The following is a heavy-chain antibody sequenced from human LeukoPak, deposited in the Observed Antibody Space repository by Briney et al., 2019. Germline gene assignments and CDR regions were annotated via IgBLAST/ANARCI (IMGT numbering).Heavy chain of an antibody. CDR1: GYIFTNYG. D-gene: IGHD6-13*01. CDR3: WIAAAGRDFDY. CDR2: INPSDGST. V-gene: IGHV1-46*01. J-gene: IGHJ4*02. Sequence: ASVRVSCKTSGYIFTNYGVSWVQQAPGQGLEWMGIINPSDGSTNYAQNSQGRVTLTRETSTSTVYMELSSLRSDDTADYFCWIAAAGRDFDYWGQGTLVTVSS.